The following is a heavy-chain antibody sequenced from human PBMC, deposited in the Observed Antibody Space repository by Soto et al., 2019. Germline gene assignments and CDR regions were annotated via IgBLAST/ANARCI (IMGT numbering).Heavy chain of an antibody. V-gene: IGHV1-58*01. CDR3: AAVELTAMAQKLRDY. D-gene: IGHD5-18*01. J-gene: IGHJ4*02. CDR2: IVVGSGNT. CDR1: GFTFTSSA. Sequence: GASVKVSCKASGFTFTSSAVQWVRQARGQRLEWIGWIVVGSGNTNYAQKFQERVTITRDMSTSTAYMELSSLRSEDTAVYYCAAVELTAMAQKLRDYWGQGTLVTVSS.